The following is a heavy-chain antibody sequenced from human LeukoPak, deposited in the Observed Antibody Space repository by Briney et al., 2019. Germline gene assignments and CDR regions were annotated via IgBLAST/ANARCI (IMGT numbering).Heavy chain of an antibody. D-gene: IGHD6-6*01. CDR3: ARQGYSSSAVAYYYYMDV. J-gene: IGHJ6*03. Sequence: ASVKVSCKASGYTFTSYGISWVRQAPGQGLEWMGWISAYNGNTNYAQKFQGRVTMTRDTSTSTVYMELSSLRSEDTAVYYCARQGYSSSAVAYYYYMDVWGKGTTVTVSS. CDR1: GYTFTSYG. V-gene: IGHV1-18*01. CDR2: ISAYNGNT.